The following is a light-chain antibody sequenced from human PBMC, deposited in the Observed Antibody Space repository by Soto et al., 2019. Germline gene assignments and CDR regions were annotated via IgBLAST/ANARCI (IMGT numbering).Light chain of an antibody. CDR3: QQYHDWVT. J-gene: IGKJ4*01. CDR1: QSVSSH. V-gene: IGKV3D-15*01. CDR2: GAS. Sequence: ETVMTQSPGTLSVSPGESATLSCGTSQSVSSHLAWYQQTPGQAPRLLIYGASTRATGIPARFSGSGSGTEFTLTSSYLRPEDSAVYFCQQYHDWVTFGGGTRVEI.